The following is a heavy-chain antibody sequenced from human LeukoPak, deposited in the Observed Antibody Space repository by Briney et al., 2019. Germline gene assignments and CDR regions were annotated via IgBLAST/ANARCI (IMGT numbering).Heavy chain of an antibody. D-gene: IGHD3/OR15-3a*01. CDR3: ARERRVGRFLDSAYYFDY. Sequence: YSVKVSCKAAGGTFSSYAISRVRQAPGQGLEWMGRIIPIFGTANYAQKFQGRVTITADESTSTAYMELSSLRSEDTAVYYCARERRVGRFLDSAYYFDYWGQGTLVTVSS. CDR1: GGTFSSYA. J-gene: IGHJ4*02. CDR2: IIPIFGTA. V-gene: IGHV1-69*15.